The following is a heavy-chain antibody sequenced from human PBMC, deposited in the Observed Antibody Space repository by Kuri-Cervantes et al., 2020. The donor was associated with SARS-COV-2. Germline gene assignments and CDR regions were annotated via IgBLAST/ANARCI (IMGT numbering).Heavy chain of an antibody. J-gene: IGHJ6*02. D-gene: IGHD1-26*01. CDR3: ARGTVGAPGGGMDV. V-gene: IGHV4-61*02. CDR1: GGSISSGSYY. CDR2: IYTSGST. Sequence: SETLSLTCDVSGGSISSGSYYWSWIRQPAGKGLEWIGRIYTSGSTNYNPSLKSRVTISVDTSKNQFSLKLSSVTAADTAVYYCARGTVGAPGGGMDVWGQGTTVTVSS.